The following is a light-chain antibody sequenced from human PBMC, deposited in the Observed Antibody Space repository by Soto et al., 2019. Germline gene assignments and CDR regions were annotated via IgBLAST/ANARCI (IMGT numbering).Light chain of an antibody. CDR2: DAS. J-gene: IGKJ5*01. CDR1: QSVGSY. V-gene: IGKV3-11*01. Sequence: EIVLTQSPATLSLSPGERATLSCRASQSVGSYLAWYQQKPGQAPRLLIFDASNRATGIPARFSGSGSGTDFTLTISSLEPEDFAVYLCQHRSIWPAFGQGTRLDIK. CDR3: QHRSIWPA.